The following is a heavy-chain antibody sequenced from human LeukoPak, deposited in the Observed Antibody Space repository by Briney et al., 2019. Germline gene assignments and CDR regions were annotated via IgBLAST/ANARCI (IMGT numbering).Heavy chain of an antibody. V-gene: IGHV3-48*03. CDR1: GFTFSSYE. CDR3: ARGPPRPRYYYYYYYLDV. J-gene: IGHJ6*03. CDR2: ISSSGSTI. Sequence: GGSLRLSCAASGFTFSSYEMNWVRQAPGKGLEWVSYISSSGSTIYYADSVKGRFTISRDNSKNTLYLQMNSLRVEDTAVYYCARGPPRPRYYYYYYYLDVWGKGTTVTISS. D-gene: IGHD6-25*01.